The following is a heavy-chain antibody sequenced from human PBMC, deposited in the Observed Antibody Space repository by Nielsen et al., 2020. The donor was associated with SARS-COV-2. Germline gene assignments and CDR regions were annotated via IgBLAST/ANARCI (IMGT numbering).Heavy chain of an antibody. Sequence: GESLKISCVASGFSFSSYAMNWVRQAPGKGPEWVSTTSGSGGRTYYADSVKGRFTISRDNSKNTLYLQMNSLRADDTAVYYCAKEPSYSSGWLSWFDPWGQGTLVTVSS. CDR2: TSGSGGRT. V-gene: IGHV3-23*01. CDR3: AKEPSYSSGWLSWFDP. CDR1: GFSFSSYA. D-gene: IGHD6-19*01. J-gene: IGHJ5*02.